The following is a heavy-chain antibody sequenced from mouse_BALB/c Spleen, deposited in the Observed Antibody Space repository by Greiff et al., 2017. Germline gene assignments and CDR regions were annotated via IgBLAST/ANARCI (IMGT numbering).Heavy chain of an antibody. CDR2: ISNGGGST. V-gene: IGHV5-12-2*01. CDR1: GFTFSSYT. D-gene: IGHD4-1*01. Sequence: DVQLQESGGGLVQPGGSLKLSCAASGFTFSSYTMSWVRQTPEKRLEWVAYISNGGGSTYYPDTVKGRFTISRDNAKNTLYLQMSSLKSEDTAMYYCKGGTDYFDYWGQGTTLTVSS. CDR3: KGGTDYFDY. J-gene: IGHJ2*01.